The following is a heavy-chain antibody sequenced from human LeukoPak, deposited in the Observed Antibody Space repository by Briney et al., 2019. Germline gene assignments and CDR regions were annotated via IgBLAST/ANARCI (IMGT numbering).Heavy chain of an antibody. J-gene: IGHJ4*02. CDR3: ARGGPPRTGYFGE. CDR1: GYTFTGYY. Sequence: ASVKVSCKASGYTFTGYYMRWVRQAPGQGLEWMGWINPNSGGTNYAQKFQGRVTMTRDTSISTAYMELSRLRSDDTAVYYCARGGPPRTGYFGEWGQGTLVTVSS. V-gene: IGHV1-2*02. D-gene: IGHD3/OR15-3a*01. CDR2: INPNSGGT.